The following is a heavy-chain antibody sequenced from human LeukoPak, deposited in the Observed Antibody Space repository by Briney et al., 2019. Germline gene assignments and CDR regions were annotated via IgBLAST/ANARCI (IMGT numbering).Heavy chain of an antibody. CDR1: GDSITSGNYY. CDR3: ARAREDTATTNGYFYYYYYYMDV. Sequence: SETLSLTCIVSGDSITSGNYYWSWIRQPAGKGLEWIGRIYADGTNYNPSLKSRVTISIDTSKNQFSLKMTSVTAADTAVYYCARAREDTATTNGYFYYYYYYMDVWGKGTTVTASS. V-gene: IGHV4-61*02. J-gene: IGHJ6*03. CDR2: IYADGT. D-gene: IGHD5-18*01.